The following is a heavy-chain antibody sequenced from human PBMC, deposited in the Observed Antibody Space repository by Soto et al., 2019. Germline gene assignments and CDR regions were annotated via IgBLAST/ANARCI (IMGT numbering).Heavy chain of an antibody. D-gene: IGHD4-17*01. J-gene: IGHJ4*02. Sequence: ASVKVSCKASGYTFTSYYMHWVRQAPGQGLEWMGIINPSGGSTSYAQKFQGRVTMTRDTSTSTVYMELSSLRSEDTAVYYCARDPGLEMADERYFEYWGQGTLVTVSS. CDR1: GYTFTSYY. CDR2: INPSGGST. CDR3: ARDPGLEMADERYFEY. V-gene: IGHV1-46*01.